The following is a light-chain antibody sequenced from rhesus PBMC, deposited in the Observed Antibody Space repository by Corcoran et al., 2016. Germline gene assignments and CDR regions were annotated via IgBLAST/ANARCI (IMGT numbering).Light chain of an antibody. CDR2: SAY. CDR3: QQYNDLHPT. V-gene: IGKV3-40*03. J-gene: IGKJ1*01. CDR1: ESVGSY. Sequence: EIVMTQSPATLSLSPGETATLSCRASESVGSYLAWFQQKPGPAPNLLVHSAYFRATGIPDRFSGRGSRTEFTLTISSLGPEYVGVYHCQQYNDLHPTFGQGTKVEIK.